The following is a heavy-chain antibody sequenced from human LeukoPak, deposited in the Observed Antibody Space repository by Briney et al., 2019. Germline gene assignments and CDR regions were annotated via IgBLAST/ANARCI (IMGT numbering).Heavy chain of an antibody. CDR2: ISGSGGST. V-gene: IGHV3-23*01. D-gene: IGHD5-24*01. J-gene: IGHJ4*02. CDR3: VKSGYNRFDY. Sequence: GGSLRLSCAASGFTFSTYAMTWVRQAPGKGLEWVSSISGSGGSTYYADSVKGRFTISRDTSKNTLYLQMNSLRAEDTAVYFCVKSGYNRFDYWGQGTLVTVSS. CDR1: GFTFSTYA.